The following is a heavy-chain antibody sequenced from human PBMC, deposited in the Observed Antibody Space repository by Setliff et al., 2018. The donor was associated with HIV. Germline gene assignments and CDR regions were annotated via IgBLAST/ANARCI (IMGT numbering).Heavy chain of an antibody. CDR1: SYSISSGYY. CDR3: ARHSGVASPNWFDP. D-gene: IGHD3-10*01. V-gene: IGHV4-38-2*01. J-gene: IGHJ5*02. Sequence: SETLSLTCAVSSYSISSGYYWGWIRQPPGKGLEWIGNIYHSGSTYYNPSLKSRVTISVDTSKNQFSLKLSSVTAADTAVYYCARHSGVASPNWFDPWGQGTLVTVSS. CDR2: IYHSGST.